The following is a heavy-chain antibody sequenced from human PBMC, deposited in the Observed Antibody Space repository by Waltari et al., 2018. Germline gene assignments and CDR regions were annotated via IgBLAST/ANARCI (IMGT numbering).Heavy chain of an antibody. J-gene: IGHJ3*02. CDR2: IIPRLGRV. CDR3: VRDGGNFMAHDI. CDR1: GGTFSGHT. D-gene: IGHD1-1*01. V-gene: IGHV1-69*16. Sequence: QVQLVQSGAEVKTPGSSVKVSCKASGGTFSGHTLSWVRQAPEQGLEWMGRIIPRLGRVNYAQTCQGRVSITIHQSTATSYMDLSSLKPEDTGSYYCVRDGGNFMAHDIWGQGTMVTVSS.